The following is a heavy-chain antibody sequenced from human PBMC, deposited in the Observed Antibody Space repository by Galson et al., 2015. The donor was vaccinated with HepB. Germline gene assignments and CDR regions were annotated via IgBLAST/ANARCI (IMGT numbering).Heavy chain of an antibody. CDR1: GDSVSNNNVA. V-gene: IGHV6-1*01. CDR3: ARDRKSATYFDAFDI. CDR2: TSYRSKWYN. D-gene: IGHD6-25*01. Sequence: CAISGDSVSNNNVAWNWIRQSPSRGLEWLGRTSYRSKWYNDYAVSVKSRITINSDTSKNQFSLQLNSVTPEDTAVYYCARDRKSATYFDAFDIWGQGTLVTVSS. J-gene: IGHJ3*02.